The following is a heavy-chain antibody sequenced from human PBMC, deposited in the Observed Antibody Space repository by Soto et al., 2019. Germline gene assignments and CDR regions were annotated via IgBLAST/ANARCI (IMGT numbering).Heavy chain of an antibody. Sequence: PGGSLRLSCAASGFTFSSYGMHWVRQAPGKGLEWVAVIWYDGSNKYYADSVKGRFTISRDNSKNTLYLQMNSLRAEDTAVYYCARDRGSAIRDYYYYGMDVWGQGTTVTVSS. CDR2: IWYDGSNK. CDR1: GFTFSSYG. CDR3: ARDRGSAIRDYYYYGMDV. J-gene: IGHJ6*02. V-gene: IGHV3-33*01.